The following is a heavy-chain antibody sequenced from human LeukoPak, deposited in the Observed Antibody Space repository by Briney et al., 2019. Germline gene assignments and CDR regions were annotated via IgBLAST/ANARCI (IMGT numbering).Heavy chain of an antibody. CDR1: GYTFTSYY. J-gene: IGHJ4*02. Sequence: ASVKVSCKASGYTFTSYYMHWVRQAPGQGLECMGTINPSSGSTSYTQKFQGRVTMTTDATTSTVYMELSSLRSEDTAMFYCARGSRYHDWLSPLDSWGQGTLVTVSS. CDR3: ARGSRYHDWLSPLDS. V-gene: IGHV1-46*01. CDR2: INPSSGST. D-gene: IGHD3-9*01.